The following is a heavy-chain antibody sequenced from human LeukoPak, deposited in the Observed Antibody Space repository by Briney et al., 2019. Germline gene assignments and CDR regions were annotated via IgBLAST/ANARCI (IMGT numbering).Heavy chain of an antibody. CDR1: GGSFSGYY. V-gene: IGHV4-34*01. CDR3: VRELAVARAAFDM. Sequence: KPSETLSLTCAVFGGSFSGYYWSWIRQPPGRGLEWIGEINHRGGTNYNPSLKSRVSISVDTSKSQFSLNLRSVTAADTAVYYCVRELAVARAAFDMWGQGTMVTVSS. D-gene: IGHD6-19*01. J-gene: IGHJ3*02. CDR2: INHRGGT.